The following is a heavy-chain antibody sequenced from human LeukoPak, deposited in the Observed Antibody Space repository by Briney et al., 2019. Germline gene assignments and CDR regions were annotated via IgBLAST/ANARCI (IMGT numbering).Heavy chain of an antibody. CDR2: INPNSGGT. J-gene: IGHJ5*02. V-gene: IGHV1-2*06. CDR3: ARDLLLSSQIVVVPAANNWFDP. D-gene: IGHD2-2*01. CDR1: GYTFTGYY. Sequence: GASVKVSCKASGYTFTGYYMHWVRQAPGQGLEWMGRINPNSGGTNYAQKFQGRVTMTRDTSISTAYMELSRLRSDDTAVYYCARDLLLSSQIVVVPAANNWFDPWGQGTLVTVSS.